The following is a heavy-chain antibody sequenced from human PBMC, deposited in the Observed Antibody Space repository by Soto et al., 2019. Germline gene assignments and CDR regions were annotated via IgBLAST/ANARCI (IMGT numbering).Heavy chain of an antibody. CDR3: ARGHPLRFLGWLLSGGYFDY. CDR2: MNPNSGNT. V-gene: IGHV1-8*01. D-gene: IGHD3-3*01. J-gene: IGHJ4*02. CDR1: GYTFTSYD. Sequence: GASVKVSCKASGYTFTSYDINWVRQATGQGLEWMGWMNPNSGNTGYAQKFQGRVTMTRNTSISTAYMELSSLRSEDTAVYYCARGHPLRFLGWLLSGGYFDYWGQGTLVTVSS.